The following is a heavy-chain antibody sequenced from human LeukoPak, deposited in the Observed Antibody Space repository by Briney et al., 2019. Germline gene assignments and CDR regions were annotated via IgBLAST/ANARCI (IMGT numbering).Heavy chain of an antibody. CDR1: GFTFCSYE. J-gene: IGHJ3*02. V-gene: IGHV3-48*03. CDR3: AREVTETPDAFDI. CDR2: ITSSGDSK. Sequence: GGSLRLSCAASGFTFCSYEMNWVRQAPGKGLEWVSYITSSGDSKHYADSVKGRFTISRDNTKNSLYLQMNRLRAEDTAVYYCAREVTETPDAFDIWGQGTMVTVSS. D-gene: IGHD2-21*02.